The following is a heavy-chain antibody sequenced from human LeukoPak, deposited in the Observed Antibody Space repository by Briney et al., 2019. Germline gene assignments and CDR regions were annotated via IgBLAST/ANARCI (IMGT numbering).Heavy chain of an antibody. D-gene: IGHD4-11*01. J-gene: IGHJ4*02. CDR2: VNSDGSST. CDR1: GFTFSSYW. V-gene: IGHV3-74*01. Sequence: GGSLRLSCAASGFTFSSYWMHWVRQAPGKGLVWVSRVNSDGSSTNYADSVKGRFTISRDNAKNTLYLQMNGLRAEDTAVYYCAREHSTLYYFDYWGQGTLVTVSS. CDR3: AREHSTLYYFDY.